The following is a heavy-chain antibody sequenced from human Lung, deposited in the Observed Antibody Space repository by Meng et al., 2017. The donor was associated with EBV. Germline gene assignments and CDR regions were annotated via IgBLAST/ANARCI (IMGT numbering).Heavy chain of an antibody. J-gene: IGHJ5*02. CDR3: ARDRKHYGERGWFDP. V-gene: IGHV4-4*02. CDR2: IYHSGST. Sequence: QVRRKVSGPGLLKTSGTLSLTCAVSGGSISSSNWWSWVRQRTGKGLEWIGEIYHSGSTNYNPSLKSRVTISVDKSKNQFSLKLSSVTDADTAVYYCARDRKHYGERGWFDPWGQGTLVTVSS. CDR1: GGSISSSNW. D-gene: IGHD4-17*01.